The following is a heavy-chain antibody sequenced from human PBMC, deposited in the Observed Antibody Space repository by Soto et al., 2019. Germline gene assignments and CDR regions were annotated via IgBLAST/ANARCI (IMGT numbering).Heavy chain of an antibody. CDR3: ARAGCDGGSCYTLVGLRYGMDV. CDR1: GFTFSSYA. D-gene: IGHD2-15*01. V-gene: IGHV3-30-3*01. CDR2: ISYDGNNK. Sequence: QVQLVESGGDVVQPGRSLRLSCAASGFTFSSYAMYWVRQAPGKGLEWVAVISYDGNNKYYADSVKGRFTISRDNSKNTLYLQMNSLRAEDTALYYCARAGCDGGSCYTLVGLRYGMDVWGQGTTVTVSS. J-gene: IGHJ6*02.